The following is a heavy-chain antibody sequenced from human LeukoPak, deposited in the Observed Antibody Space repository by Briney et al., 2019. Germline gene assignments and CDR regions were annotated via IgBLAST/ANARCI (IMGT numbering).Heavy chain of an antibody. CDR3: ARSSSSWFEYFQH. CDR1: GYTFTGYY. J-gene: IGHJ1*01. D-gene: IGHD6-13*01. CDR2: INPNSGGT. Sequence: ASVKVSCKASGYTFTGYYMHWVRQAPGQGLEWMGWINPNSGGTNYAQKFQGRVTMARDTSISTAYMELSRLRSDDTAVYYCARSSSSWFEYFQHWGQGTLVTVSS. V-gene: IGHV1-2*02.